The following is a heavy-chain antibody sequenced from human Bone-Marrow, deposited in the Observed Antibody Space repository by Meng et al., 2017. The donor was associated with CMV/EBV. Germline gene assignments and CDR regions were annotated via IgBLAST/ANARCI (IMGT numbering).Heavy chain of an antibody. CDR1: GFTFSSYS. J-gene: IGHJ6*02. V-gene: IGHV3-21*01. Sequence: GESLKISCAASGFTFSSYSMNWVRQAPGKGLEWVSSISSSSSYIYYADSVKGRFTISRDNAKNSLYLQMNSLRAEDTAVYYCARDRGGWESVVVPATLYYYGMNVWAQGPT. CDR3: ARDRGGWESVVVPATLYYYGMNV. D-gene: IGHD2-2*01. CDR2: ISSSSSYI.